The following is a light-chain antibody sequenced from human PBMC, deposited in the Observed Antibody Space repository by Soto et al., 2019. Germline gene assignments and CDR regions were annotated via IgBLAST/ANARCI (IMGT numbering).Light chain of an antibody. CDR1: SSNIGSKY. CDR3: AAWDAGVSGPA. Sequence: QSVLTQPPSAPGTPGQRVTISCSGSSSNIGSKYVYWYQQLPGTAPKLLMYRNNQRPSGVPDRFSGSKSGTSASLAISGLRSEDEADYYCAAWDAGVSGPAFGGGTKLTV. V-gene: IGLV1-47*01. CDR2: RNN. J-gene: IGLJ2*01.